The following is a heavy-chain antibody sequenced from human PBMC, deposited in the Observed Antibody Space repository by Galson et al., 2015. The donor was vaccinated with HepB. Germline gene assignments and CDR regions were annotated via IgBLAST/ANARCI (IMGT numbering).Heavy chain of an antibody. CDR1: GGSISSYY. Sequence: TLSLTCTVSGGSISSYYWSWIRQPAGKGLEWIGRIYTSGSTNYNPSLKSRVTMSVDTSKNQFSLKLSSVTAADTAVYYCARIITGTTFYYYGMDVWGQGTTVTVSS. CDR3: ARIITGTTFYYYGMDV. D-gene: IGHD1-7*01. CDR2: IYTSGST. J-gene: IGHJ6*02. V-gene: IGHV4-4*07.